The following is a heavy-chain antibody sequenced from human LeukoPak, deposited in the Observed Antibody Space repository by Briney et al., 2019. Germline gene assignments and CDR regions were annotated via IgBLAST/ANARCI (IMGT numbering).Heavy chain of an antibody. V-gene: IGHV3-74*01. CDR2: VNTDGSST. CDR3: ARDAGFGIYYGMDV. D-gene: IGHD3-10*01. CDR1: GFTLGSYW. J-gene: IGHJ6*02. Sequence: PGGSLRLSCAVSGFTLGSYWMHWVRQAPGQGLAWVSRVNTDGSSTTYAESVKGRFTISKDNAKNTLYLQMNSLRAEDTAVYYCARDAGFGIYYGMDVWGQGTTVTVSS.